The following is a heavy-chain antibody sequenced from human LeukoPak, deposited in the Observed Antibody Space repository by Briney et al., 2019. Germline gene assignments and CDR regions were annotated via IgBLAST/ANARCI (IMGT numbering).Heavy chain of an antibody. J-gene: IGHJ2*01. CDR2: IKQDGSEK. CDR1: GFTFSRYW. Sequence: GGSLRLSCAASGFTFSRYWMSWVRQAPGKGREWVANIKQDGSEKYYVDSVKGRFTISRDNAKNSLYLQMNSLRAEDTAVYYCARQPEYSSGWYRGAWYFDLWGRGTLVTVSS. V-gene: IGHV3-7*01. CDR3: ARQPEYSSGWYRGAWYFDL. D-gene: IGHD6-19*01.